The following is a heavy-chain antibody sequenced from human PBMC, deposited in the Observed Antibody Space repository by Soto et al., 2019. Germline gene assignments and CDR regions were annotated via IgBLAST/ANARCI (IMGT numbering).Heavy chain of an antibody. D-gene: IGHD3-3*01. J-gene: IGHJ4*02. CDR1: GGTFSSYA. Sequence: SVKVSCKASGGTFSSYAISWVRQAPGQGLEWMGGIIPIFGTANYAQKFQGRVTITADVSTSTAYMELSSLRSEDTAVYCCARRAGGDFWSGQTNYLDYWGQGTLVTVSS. V-gene: IGHV1-69*13. CDR2: IIPIFGTA. CDR3: ARRAGGDFWSGQTNYLDY.